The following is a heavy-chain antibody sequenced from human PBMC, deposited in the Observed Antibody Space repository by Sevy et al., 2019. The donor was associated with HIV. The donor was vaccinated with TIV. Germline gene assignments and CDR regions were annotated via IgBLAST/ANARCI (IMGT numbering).Heavy chain of an antibody. J-gene: IGHJ4*02. D-gene: IGHD3-22*01. CDR3: AKDVVGGYYDSSGYSDH. Sequence: GGSLRLSCAASGFTFTEFVMSWVRQAPGKGLEWVSTINSGGGSTYYADSVKGRFTISRDNSQNTLDLQMNSLGAEDKAVYYCAKDVVGGYYDSSGYSDHWGQGTLVTVSS. CDR1: GFTFTEFV. V-gene: IGHV3-23*01. CDR2: INSGGGST.